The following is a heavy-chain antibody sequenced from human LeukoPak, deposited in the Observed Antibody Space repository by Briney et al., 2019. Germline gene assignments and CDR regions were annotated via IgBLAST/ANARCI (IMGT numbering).Heavy chain of an antibody. CDR1: GYTFTGYY. CDR2: INPNSGGT. V-gene: IGHV1-2*02. CDR3: ARDLGWRGFPLYCFDY. J-gene: IGHJ4*02. D-gene: IGHD3-10*01. Sequence: ASVKVSCKASGYTFTGYYMHWVRQAPGQGLEWMGWINPNSGGTNYAQKFQGRVTMTRDTSISTAYMELSRLRSDDTAVYYCARDLGWRGFPLYCFDYWGQGTLVTVSS.